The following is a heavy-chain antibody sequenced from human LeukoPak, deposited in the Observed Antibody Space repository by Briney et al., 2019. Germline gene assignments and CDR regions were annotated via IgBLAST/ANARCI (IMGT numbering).Heavy chain of an antibody. CDR2: ISYDGSSK. CDR1: GFTFSSYG. D-gene: IGHD1-1*01. CDR3: VKGNLWKTSPPFDY. J-gene: IGHJ4*02. V-gene: IGHV3-30*18. Sequence: PGGSLRLSCAASGFTFSSYGMHWVRQAPGKGLEWVAVISYDGSSKYYADSVKGRFIISRDNSKNTLYLQMNSLRAEDTAVYYCVKGNLWKTSPPFDYWGQGTLVTVSS.